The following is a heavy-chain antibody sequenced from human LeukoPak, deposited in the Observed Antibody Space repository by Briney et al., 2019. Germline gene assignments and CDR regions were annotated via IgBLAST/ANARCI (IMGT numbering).Heavy chain of an antibody. D-gene: IGHD3-10*01. Sequence: PGGSLRLSCAASGFTFSSYAMSWVRQAPGKGLEWVSYIGSSGSSIYYADSVKGRFTISRDNAKNSLYLQMNSLRAEDTAVYYCARDGAAGSGIPSIDYWGQGTLVTVSS. CDR1: GFTFSSYA. J-gene: IGHJ4*02. CDR2: IGSSGSSI. V-gene: IGHV3-48*03. CDR3: ARDGAAGSGIPSIDY.